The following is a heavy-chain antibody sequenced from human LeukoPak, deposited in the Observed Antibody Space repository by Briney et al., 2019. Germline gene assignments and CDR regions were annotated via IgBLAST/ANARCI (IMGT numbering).Heavy chain of an antibody. J-gene: IGHJ4*02. CDR3: ARASTYYDILTGYSSLGFDY. CDR2: IYYSGST. D-gene: IGHD3-9*01. V-gene: IGHV4-31*03. Sequence: SETLSLTCTVSGGSISSGGYYWSWIRQHPGKGLEWIGYIYYSGSTYYNPSLKSRVTISVDTSKNQFSLKLSSVTAADTAVYYCARASTYYDILTGYSSLGFDYWGQGTLVTVSS. CDR1: GGSISSGGYY.